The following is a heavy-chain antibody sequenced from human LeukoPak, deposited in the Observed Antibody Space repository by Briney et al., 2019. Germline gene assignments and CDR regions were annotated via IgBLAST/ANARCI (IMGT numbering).Heavy chain of an antibody. CDR3: ARASSRPYSSSWYSDY. CDR1: GFTFSSYS. V-gene: IGHV3-21*01. CDR2: ISSSSSYI. Sequence: GGSLRLSCAASGFTFSSYSMNWVRQAPGKGLEWVSSISSSSSYIYYADSVKGRFTISRDNAKNSLYLQMNSLRAEDTAVYYCARASSRPYSSSWYSDYWGQGTLVTVSS. D-gene: IGHD6-13*01. J-gene: IGHJ4*02.